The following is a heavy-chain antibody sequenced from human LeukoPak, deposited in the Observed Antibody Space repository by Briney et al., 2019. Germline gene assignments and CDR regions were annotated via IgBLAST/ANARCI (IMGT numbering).Heavy chain of an antibody. CDR1: GFTVSSNY. CDR2: IYSGGST. D-gene: IGHD3-3*01. Sequence: KAGGSLRLSCAASGFTVSSNYMSWVRQAPGKGLEWVSVIYSGGSTYYADSVKGRFTISRDNSKNTLYLQMNSLRAEDTAVYYCAREGGVLRFLPLDWGQGTLVTVSS. J-gene: IGHJ4*02. V-gene: IGHV3-66*01. CDR3: AREGGVLRFLPLD.